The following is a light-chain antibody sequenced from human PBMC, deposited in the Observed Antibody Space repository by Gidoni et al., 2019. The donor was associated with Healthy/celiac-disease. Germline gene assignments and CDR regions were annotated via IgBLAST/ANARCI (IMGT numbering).Light chain of an antibody. CDR3: MQALQTLLLT. V-gene: IGKV2-28*01. Sequence: EIVMTQSPLSLPVTPGEPASISCRSSQSLLHSNGYNYLDWYLQKPGQSPQLLIYLGSNRASGVPDRFSGSGSGTDFTLKISRVEAEDVGVYYCMQALQTLLLTFGGGTKVEIK. CDR1: QSLLHSNGYNY. J-gene: IGKJ4*01. CDR2: LGS.